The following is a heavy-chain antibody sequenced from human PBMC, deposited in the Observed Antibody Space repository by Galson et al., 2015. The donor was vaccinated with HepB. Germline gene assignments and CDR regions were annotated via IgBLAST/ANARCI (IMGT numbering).Heavy chain of an antibody. CDR3: ARDPDILWTGWFDY. CDR2: IWYDGSNK. CDR1: GFTFSSYG. Sequence: SLRLSCAASGFTFSSYGMHWVRQAPGKGLEWVAVIWYDGSNKYYADSVKGRFTISRDQSKNTLYLQMNSLRAEDTAVYYCARDPDILWTGWFDYWGQGTLVTVSS. V-gene: IGHV3-33*01. D-gene: IGHD2-21*01. J-gene: IGHJ4*02.